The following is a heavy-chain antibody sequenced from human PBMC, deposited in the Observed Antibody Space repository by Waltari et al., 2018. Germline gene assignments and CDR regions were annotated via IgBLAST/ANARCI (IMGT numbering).Heavy chain of an antibody. CDR2: ISHSGST. D-gene: IGHD3-10*01. Sequence: QVQLQQWGAGLLKPSETLSLSCAVYGDSFSPYSYYGIRQPPGKGLEWIGEISHSGSTNYNPSLKSRVTMSVDTSKNHLSLKLNYVTAADTAVYYCARGRYYGFAFDVWGQGTMVTVSS. CDR1: GDSFSPYS. CDR3: ARGRYYGFAFDV. J-gene: IGHJ3*01. V-gene: IGHV4-34*01.